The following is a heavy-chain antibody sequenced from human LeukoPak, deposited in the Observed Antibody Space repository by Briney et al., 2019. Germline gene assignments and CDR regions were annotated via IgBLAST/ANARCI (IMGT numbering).Heavy chain of an antibody. V-gene: IGHV1-18*01. J-gene: IGHJ4*02. CDR3: ARDQRVIYYYDSSGSLDY. D-gene: IGHD3-22*01. CDR1: GYTFTSYG. CDR2: ISGYNGNT. Sequence: GASVKVSCKASGYTFTSYGISWVRQAPGQGLEWMGWISGYNGNTNYVQKIQGRVTMTTDTSTSTAYMELRSLRSDDTAVCYCARDQRVIYYYDSSGSLDYWGQGTLVTVSS.